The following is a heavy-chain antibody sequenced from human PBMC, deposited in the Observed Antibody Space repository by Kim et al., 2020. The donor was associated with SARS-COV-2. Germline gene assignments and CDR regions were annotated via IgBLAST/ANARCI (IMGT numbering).Heavy chain of an antibody. CDR2: IAAGTGNR. Sequence: SVKVSCKTSGFVFTTSAIHWVRQTRGQRLEWIGWIAAGTGNRKYAQNLEERVTITRDVSTGTAYIEVRSLTSEDTAVYYCAAARLLKLATLDVWGQRTTVTVSS. CDR3: AAARLLKLATLDV. J-gene: IGHJ6*02. CDR1: GFVFTTSA. V-gene: IGHV1-58*02. D-gene: IGHD2-15*01.